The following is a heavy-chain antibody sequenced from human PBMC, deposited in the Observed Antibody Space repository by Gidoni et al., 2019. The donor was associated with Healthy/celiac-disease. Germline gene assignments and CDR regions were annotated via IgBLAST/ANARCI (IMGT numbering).Heavy chain of an antibody. CDR2: IYYSGST. Sequence: QLQLQESGPGLVKPSETLSLTCTVYGGYISSSSYYWGWIRQPPGKGLEWIGSIYYSGSTYYNPSLKSRVTISVDTSKNQFSLKRSSVTAADTAVYYCASGRNDYGNYWGQGTLVTVSS. CDR1: GGYISSSSYY. J-gene: IGHJ4*02. V-gene: IGHV4-39*01. D-gene: IGHD4-17*01. CDR3: ASGRNDYGNY.